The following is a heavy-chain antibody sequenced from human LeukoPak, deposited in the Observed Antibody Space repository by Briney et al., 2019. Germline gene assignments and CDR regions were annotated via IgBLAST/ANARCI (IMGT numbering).Heavy chain of an antibody. CDR3: ARSLGYGDYVVPFDY. D-gene: IGHD4-17*01. Sequence: SETLSLTCTVSGGSISSYYWSWIRQPPGKGLEWIGYIYYSGSTNYNPSLKSRVTISVDTSKNQFSLKLSSVTAADTAVYYCARSLGYGDYVVPFDYWGQGTLVTVSS. CDR2: IYYSGST. J-gene: IGHJ4*02. CDR1: GGSISSYY. V-gene: IGHV4-59*08.